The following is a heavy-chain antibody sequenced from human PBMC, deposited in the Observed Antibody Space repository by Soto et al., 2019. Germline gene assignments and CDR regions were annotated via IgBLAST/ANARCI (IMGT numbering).Heavy chain of an antibody. Sequence: QVQLVESGGGVVQPGRSLRLSCSASGFTFSDFEMYWVRQAPGKGLDWVSFISYDGSNQYYAGSVKGRFTVSRDNSKTTLFLLMNSLRPEDTAVDFCARRTGTAPRFDYWGQGTLVTVSS. CDR1: GFTFSDFE. CDR3: ARRTGTAPRFDY. V-gene: IGHV3-30-3*01. CDR2: ISYDGSNQ. D-gene: IGHD1-7*01. J-gene: IGHJ4*02.